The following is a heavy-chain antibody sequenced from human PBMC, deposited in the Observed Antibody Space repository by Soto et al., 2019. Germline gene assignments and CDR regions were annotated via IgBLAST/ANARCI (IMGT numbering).Heavy chain of an antibody. V-gene: IGHV1-18*01. J-gene: IGHJ4*02. CDR1: GYTFNSYG. D-gene: IGHD3-3*01. CDR3: ARYFWSGQLPFYFDQ. CDR2: ISAYNGNT. Sequence: QVLLVQSGAEVKKPGALVKVSCKASGYTFNSYGVSWVRQAPGQGLEWMGWISAYNGNTKYSQNLQGRVTMTIDTTTSSAYLEVRSLRSDDTAIYYCARYFWSGQLPFYFDQWGQGTLVTVSS.